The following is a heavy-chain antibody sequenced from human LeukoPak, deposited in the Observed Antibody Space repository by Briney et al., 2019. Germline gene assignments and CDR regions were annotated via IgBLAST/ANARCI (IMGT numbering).Heavy chain of an antibody. CDR2: ISTSSTTI. D-gene: IGHD3-22*01. J-gene: IGHJ4*02. CDR3: ARDKYYYDSSGGGYYFDY. V-gene: IGHV3-48*01. CDR1: GFTFSSYS. Sequence: GGSLRLSCVASGFTFSSYSMNWVRQAPGKGLEWLSYISTSSTTIYYADSVKGRFTISRDNAKNSLYLQMNSLRAEDTAVYYCARDKYYYDSSGGGYYFDYWGQGTPVTVSS.